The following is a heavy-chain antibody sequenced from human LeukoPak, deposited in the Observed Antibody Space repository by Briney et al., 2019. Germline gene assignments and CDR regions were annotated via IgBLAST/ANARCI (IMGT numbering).Heavy chain of an antibody. CDR1: GYTFTSYY. D-gene: IGHD5-24*01. V-gene: IGHV1-46*01. Sequence: ASVKVSCKAPGYTFTSYYMHWVRQAPGQGLEWMGIINPSGGSTSYAQKFQGRVTMTRDTSTSTVYMELSSLRSEDTAVYYCARENGRWLHDYWGQGTLVTVSS. CDR3: ARENGRWLHDY. CDR2: INPSGGST. J-gene: IGHJ4*02.